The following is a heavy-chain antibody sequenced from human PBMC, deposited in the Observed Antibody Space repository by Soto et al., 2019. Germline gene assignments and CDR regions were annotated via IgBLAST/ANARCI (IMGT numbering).Heavy chain of an antibody. V-gene: IGHV3-23*01. CDR2: INTSGAGT. J-gene: IGHJ5*02. D-gene: IGHD2-15*01. CDR3: PSSLVLCSAGIACYPHWFDP. CDR1: GFNLSSYG. Sequence: GGSLRLSCAASGFNLSSYGMNWVRQAPGKEMEWVSTINTSGAGTYYADSVKGRFTICRDNSKKTLYLQMSSLRAEDTAVYYYPSSLVLCSAGIACYPHWFDPWGQGTLVTVSS.